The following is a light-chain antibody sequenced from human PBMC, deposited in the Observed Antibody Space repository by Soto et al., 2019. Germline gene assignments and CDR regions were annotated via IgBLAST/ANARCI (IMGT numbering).Light chain of an antibody. Sequence: ESVLTQLPRTLSSSPGDRATLSCRASQTVSSGHLARYQHKPGQAPRLVIYDASTRATGTPVRFSGGGSGTNFTPTNSRVEPEDFAVYNCHQYGRSASSITFGPGTKVEIK. J-gene: IGKJ3*01. CDR3: HQYGRSASSIT. CDR1: QTVSSGH. CDR2: DAS. V-gene: IGKV3-20*01.